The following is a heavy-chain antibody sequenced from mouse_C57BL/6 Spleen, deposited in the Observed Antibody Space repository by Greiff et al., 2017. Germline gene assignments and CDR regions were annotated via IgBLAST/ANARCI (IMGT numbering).Heavy chain of an antibody. D-gene: IGHD2-4*01. J-gene: IGHJ2*01. CDR3: ARGDDYDDGYDMDY. Sequence: VQLQQSGAELVQPGASVKLSCKASGYTFTSYWMHWVKQRPGRGLEWIGRIDPNSGGTKYNETFKGKATLSGDNPSSTAYMQMSSGRAEDSAVYYCARGDDYDDGYDMDYWGQGTTLTVSA. CDR1: GYTFTSYW. CDR2: IDPNSGGT. V-gene: IGHV1-72*01.